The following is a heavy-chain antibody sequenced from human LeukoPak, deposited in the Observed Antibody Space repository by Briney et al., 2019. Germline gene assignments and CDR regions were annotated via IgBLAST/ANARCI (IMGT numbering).Heavy chain of an antibody. D-gene: IGHD3-16*02. CDR2: INHSGST. Sequence: SETLSLTCAVYGGSFSGYYWSWIRQPPGKGLEWMGEINHSGSTNYNPSLKSRVTISVDTSKNQFSLKLSSVTAADTAVYYCARGRSGYRNYFDYWGQGTLVTVSS. V-gene: IGHV4-34*01. J-gene: IGHJ4*02. CDR3: ARGRSGYRNYFDY. CDR1: GGSFSGYY.